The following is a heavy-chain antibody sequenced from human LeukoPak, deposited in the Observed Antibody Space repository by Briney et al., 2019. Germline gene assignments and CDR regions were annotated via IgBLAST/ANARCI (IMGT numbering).Heavy chain of an antibody. V-gene: IGHV4-4*07. CDR2: IYTTGST. Sequence: SDTLSLTCTVSGGSISSYYWTWIRQPAGKGLEWIWRIYTTGSTNYNPSLNSRVTMSVDTSKNQFSLKLSSVTAADTAVYYCARQIGVASKAGFDYWGQGTLVTVSS. CDR3: ARQIGVASKAGFDY. D-gene: IGHD6-19*01. CDR1: GGSISSYY. J-gene: IGHJ4*02.